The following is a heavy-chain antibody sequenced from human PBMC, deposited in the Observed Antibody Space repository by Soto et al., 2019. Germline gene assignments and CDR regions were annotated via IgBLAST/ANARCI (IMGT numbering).Heavy chain of an antibody. D-gene: IGHD3-3*01. CDR2: ISGSGGST. CDR3: ARHAYYDFWSGYYPRTVVNYYYGMDV. CDR1: GFTFSSYA. V-gene: IGHV3-23*01. J-gene: IGHJ6*02. Sequence: GGSLRLSCAASGFTFSSYAMSWVRQAPGKGLEWVSAISGSGGSTYYADSVKGRFTISRDNSKNTLYLQMNSLRAEDTAVYYCARHAYYDFWSGYYPRTVVNYYYGMDVWGQGTTVTVSS.